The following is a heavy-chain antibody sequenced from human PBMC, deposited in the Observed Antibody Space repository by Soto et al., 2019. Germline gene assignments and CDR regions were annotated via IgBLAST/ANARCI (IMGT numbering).Heavy chain of an antibody. Sequence: SETLSLTCTVSGGSVSSGSYYWSWIRQPPGKGLEWIGYIYYSGSTNYNPSLKSRVTISVDTSKNQFSLKLSSVTAADTAVYYCARGDDAPLYYFDYWGQGTLVTVSS. J-gene: IGHJ4*02. D-gene: IGHD1-1*01. V-gene: IGHV4-61*01. CDR2: IYYSGST. CDR1: GGSVSSGSYY. CDR3: ARGDDAPLYYFDY.